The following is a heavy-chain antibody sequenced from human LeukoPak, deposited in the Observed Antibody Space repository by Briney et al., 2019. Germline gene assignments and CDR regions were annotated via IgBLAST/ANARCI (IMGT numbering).Heavy chain of an antibody. CDR3: ARGFHYYDSSGYYSNKVDY. Sequence: GGSLRLSCAASGFTFSSYSMNWVRQAPGKGLEWVSSISSSSSYIYYADSVKGRFTISRDNAKNSLYLQMNSLRAEDTAVYYCARGFHYYDSSGYYSNKVDYWGQGTLVTVSS. V-gene: IGHV3-21*01. D-gene: IGHD3-22*01. CDR1: GFTFSSYS. J-gene: IGHJ4*02. CDR2: ISSSSSYI.